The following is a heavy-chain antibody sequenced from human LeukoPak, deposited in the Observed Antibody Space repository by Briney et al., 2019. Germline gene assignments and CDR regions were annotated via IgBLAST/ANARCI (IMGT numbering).Heavy chain of an antibody. D-gene: IGHD4-11*01. CDR1: GGSISSYY. CDR3: ARGSGGYSDYENWFDP. CDR2: IYYSGST. J-gene: IGHJ5*02. Sequence: SETLSLSCTVSGGSISSYYWSWIRQPPGKGLEWIGYIYYSGSTNYNPSLKSRITMSVDTSKNQFSLKLSSVTAADTAVYYCARGSGGYSDYENWFDPWGQGTLVAVSS. V-gene: IGHV4-59*01.